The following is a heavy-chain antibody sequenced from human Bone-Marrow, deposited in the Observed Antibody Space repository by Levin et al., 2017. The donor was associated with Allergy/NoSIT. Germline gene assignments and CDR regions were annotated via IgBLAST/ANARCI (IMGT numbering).Heavy chain of an antibody. Sequence: GGSLRLSCAASGFTFSSYWMHWVRQAPGKGLVWVSRINSDGSSTSYADSVKGRFTISRDNAKNTLYLQMNSLRAEDTAVYYCARDKAVGLTTYYYYYYGMDVWGQGTTVTVSS. D-gene: IGHD4-11*01. J-gene: IGHJ6*02. CDR2: INSDGSST. V-gene: IGHV3-74*01. CDR1: GFTFSSYW. CDR3: ARDKAVGLTTYYYYYYGMDV.